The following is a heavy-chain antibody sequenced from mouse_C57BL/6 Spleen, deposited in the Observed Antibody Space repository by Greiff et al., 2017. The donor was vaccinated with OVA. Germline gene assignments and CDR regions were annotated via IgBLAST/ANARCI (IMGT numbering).Heavy chain of an antibody. CDR3: ARRELGQAWFAY. J-gene: IGHJ3*01. D-gene: IGHD4-1*01. V-gene: IGHV1-55*01. Sequence: VQLQQPGAELVKPGASVKMSCKASGYTFTSYWITWVKQRPGQGLEWIGDIYPGSGSTNYNEKFKSKATLTVDTSSSTAYMQLSSLTSEDSAVYYCARRELGQAWFAYWGQGTLVTVSA. CDR1: GYTFTSYW. CDR2: IYPGSGST.